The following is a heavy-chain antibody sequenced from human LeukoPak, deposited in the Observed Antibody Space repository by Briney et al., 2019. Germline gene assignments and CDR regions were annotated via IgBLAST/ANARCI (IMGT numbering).Heavy chain of an antibody. CDR1: GGSISGYY. D-gene: IGHD2-15*01. CDR3: AKRPVVATFDY. V-gene: IGHV4-59*01. J-gene: IGHJ4*02. Sequence: PSEILSLTCTVSGGSISGYYWSWIRQPPGKGLEWIGFIHYSGITNYNPSLKSRVTISLDMSKNRFSLRLTSVTTADTAVYYCAKRPVVATFDYWGQGTLVTVSS. CDR2: IHYSGIT.